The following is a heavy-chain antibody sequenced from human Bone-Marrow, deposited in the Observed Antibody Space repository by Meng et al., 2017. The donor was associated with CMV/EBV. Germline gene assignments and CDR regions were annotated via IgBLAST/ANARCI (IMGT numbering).Heavy chain of an antibody. CDR3: ARRYYDILTGYYGADYFDY. D-gene: IGHD3-9*01. Sequence: SETLSLTCTVSGYSISSGYYWGWMRQPPGKGLEWIGSIYHSGSTHYNPSLKSRVTTSVDTSKNQFSLKLSSVTAADTAVYYCARRYYDILTGYYGADYFDYWGQGTLVTVSS. CDR1: GYSISSGYY. V-gene: IGHV4-38-2*02. CDR2: IYHSGST. J-gene: IGHJ4*02.